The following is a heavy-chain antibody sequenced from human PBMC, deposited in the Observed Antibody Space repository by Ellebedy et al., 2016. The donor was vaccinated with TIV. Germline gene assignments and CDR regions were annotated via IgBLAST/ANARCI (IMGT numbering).Heavy chain of an antibody. CDR1: GFTFSSYS. V-gene: IGHV3-21*01. D-gene: IGHD3-22*01. CDR3: ARDPTEYYYDSSGYCFFDF. CDR2: ISSSSSYI. Sequence: PGGSLRLSCAASGFTFSSYSMNWVRQAPGKGLEWVSSISSSSSYIYYADSVKGRFTISRDNAKNSLYLQMKSLRAEDTAVYYCARDPTEYYYDSSGYCFFDFWGQGTLVTVSS. J-gene: IGHJ4*02.